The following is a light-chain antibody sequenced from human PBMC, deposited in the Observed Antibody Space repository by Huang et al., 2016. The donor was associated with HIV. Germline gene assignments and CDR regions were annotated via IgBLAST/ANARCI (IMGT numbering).Light chain of an antibody. V-gene: IGKV3D-20*01. CDR2: RAS. CDR1: QSASSRY. Sequence: EIVLTQSQASLSFSPVERAMLSCGSRQSASSRYLAWFQQRPGLPPRLLIYRASVRAHGIPDRLSGGGSGTDVTLTISRLEPEDFAVYYCQQYGSSSYTFGQGTKLEIK. J-gene: IGKJ2*01. CDR3: QQYGSSSYT.